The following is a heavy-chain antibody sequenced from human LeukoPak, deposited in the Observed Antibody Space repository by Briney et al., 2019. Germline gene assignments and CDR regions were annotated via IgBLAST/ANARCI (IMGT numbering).Heavy chain of an antibody. D-gene: IGHD2-21*01. CDR1: GGSISSYY. CDR2: IYTSGST. Sequence: SETLSLTCTVSGGSISSYYWSWIRQPAGKGLEWIGRIYTSGSTNYNPSLKSRVTISVDTSKKEFSLKLTSLTAADTAVYYCARGYDCGGDCYSRWYFDLWGRGTLVTVSS. V-gene: IGHV4-4*07. CDR3: ARGYDCGGDCYSRWYFDL. J-gene: IGHJ2*01.